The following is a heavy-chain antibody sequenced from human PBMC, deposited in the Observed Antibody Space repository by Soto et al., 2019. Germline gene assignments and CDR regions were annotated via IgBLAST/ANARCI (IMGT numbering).Heavy chain of an antibody. V-gene: IGHV5-10-1*01. J-gene: IGHJ4*02. CDR1: GYSFTSYW. CDR3: ARTPIAAADLVDY. Sequence: GESLKISCKGSGYSFTSYWISWVRQMPGKGLEWMGRIDPSDSYTNYSPSFQGHVTISADKSISTAYLQWSSLKASDTAMYYCARTPIAAADLVDYWGQGTLVTSPQ. CDR2: IDPSDSYT. D-gene: IGHD6-13*01.